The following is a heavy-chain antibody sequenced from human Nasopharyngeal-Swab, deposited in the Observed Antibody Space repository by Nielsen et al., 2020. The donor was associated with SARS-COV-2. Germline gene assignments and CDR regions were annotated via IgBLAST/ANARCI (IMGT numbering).Heavy chain of an antibody. CDR1: GFTFSNYA. CDR3: AKEPRGDFGEVNWFDP. D-gene: IGHD3-10*01. J-gene: IGHJ5*02. CDR2: ISGSGEIT. Sequence: GESLKISCAASGFTFSNYAMSWVRQAPGKGLEWVSSISGSGEITYYADSVKGRFTISRDNSKTTLYLQMNSLRAEDTAAYYCAKEPRGDFGEVNWFDPWGQGTLVTVSS. V-gene: IGHV3-23*01.